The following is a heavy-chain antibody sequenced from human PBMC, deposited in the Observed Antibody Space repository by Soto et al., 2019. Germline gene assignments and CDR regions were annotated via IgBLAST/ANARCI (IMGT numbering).Heavy chain of an antibody. J-gene: IGHJ6*04. CDR1: GFTFSSYA. CDR3: AKADSVVVVPAAAMDV. D-gene: IGHD2-2*01. Sequence: GGSLRLSCAASGFTFSSYAMSWVRQAPGKGLEWVSAISGSGSSTYYADSVKGRFTISRDNSKNTLYLLMNSLRAEDTAVYYCAKADSVVVVPAAAMDVWGKGTTVTVSS. V-gene: IGHV3-23*01. CDR2: ISGSGSST.